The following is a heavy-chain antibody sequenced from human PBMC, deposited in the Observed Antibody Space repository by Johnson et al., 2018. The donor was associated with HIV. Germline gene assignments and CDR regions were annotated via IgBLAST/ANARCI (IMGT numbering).Heavy chain of an antibody. Sequence: VQLMESGGGVVQPGTSLRLSCAASGFTFSSFAMHWVRQAPGKGLEWVAVISYDGSNKYYADSVKGRFTISRDNSKNTLCLRFSSLRAEDTAVYYCARARYSTRNDAFDIWGQGTMVTVSS. J-gene: IGHJ3*02. D-gene: IGHD6-13*01. CDR1: GFTFSSFA. CDR3: ARARYSTRNDAFDI. V-gene: IGHV3-30*04. CDR2: ISYDGSNK.